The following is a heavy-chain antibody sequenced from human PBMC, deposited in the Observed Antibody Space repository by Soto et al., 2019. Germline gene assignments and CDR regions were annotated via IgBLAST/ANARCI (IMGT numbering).Heavy chain of an antibody. V-gene: IGHV3-23*01. D-gene: IGHD3-10*02. CDR2: INPSGDTT. Sequence: PGGSLRLSCAASGFTLSRYAMNWVRQAPGKGLEWVSTINPSGDTTYYADSVKGRFTFSRDNSKNTVYLQMNSLRAEDTAVYYCAKSREFPRFSVPGDMFCFDYWGQGTLVTVSS. CDR3: AKSREFPRFSVPGDMFCFDY. J-gene: IGHJ4*02. CDR1: GFTLSRYA.